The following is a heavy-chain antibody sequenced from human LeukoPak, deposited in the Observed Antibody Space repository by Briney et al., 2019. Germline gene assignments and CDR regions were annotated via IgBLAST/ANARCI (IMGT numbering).Heavy chain of an antibody. CDR3: AVLSYDALTGSGRY. V-gene: IGHV3-23*01. CDR1: GFTFSSYA. J-gene: IGHJ4*02. CDR2: ISGSGSST. D-gene: IGHD3-9*01. Sequence: GGSLRLSCAASGFTFSSYAMSWVRQAPGKGLEWVSAISGSGSSTYYADSVKGRFTISRDSSKNTLYLQMNSLRVEDTAVYYCAVLSYDALTGSGRYWGQGILVTVSS.